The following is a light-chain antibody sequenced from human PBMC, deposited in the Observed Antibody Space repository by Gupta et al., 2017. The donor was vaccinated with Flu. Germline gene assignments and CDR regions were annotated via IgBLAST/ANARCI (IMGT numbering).Light chain of an antibody. CDR2: EVS. V-gene: IGLV2-14*01. CDR1: SSDVGGYDY. J-gene: IGLJ2*01. CDR3: SSYTKTNPVVI. Sequence: QSALTQPASVSGSPGQSIAISCTGTSSDVGGYDYVSWYQQHPGKAPELMIFEVSRRPSGISDRFSGSKSGNTASLTISGLLAEDEAYYYCSSYTKTNPVVIFGGGTKLTVL.